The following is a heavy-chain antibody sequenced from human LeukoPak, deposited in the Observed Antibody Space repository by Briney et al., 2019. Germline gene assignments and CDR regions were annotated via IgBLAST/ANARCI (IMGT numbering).Heavy chain of an antibody. V-gene: IGHV1-2*02. CDR1: GYTFTGYY. Sequence: ASVKVSCKASGYTFTGYYMHWVRQAPGQGLEWMGWINPNSGGTNYAQKFQGRVTMTRNTSISTAYMELSSLRSEDTAVYYCARLPLLRRIAARRWFDPWGQGTLVTVSS. CDR3: ARLPLLRRIAARRWFDP. CDR2: INPNSGGT. J-gene: IGHJ5*02. D-gene: IGHD6-6*01.